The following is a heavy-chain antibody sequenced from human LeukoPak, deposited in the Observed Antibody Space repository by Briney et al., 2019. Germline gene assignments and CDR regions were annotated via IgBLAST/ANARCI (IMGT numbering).Heavy chain of an antibody. CDR1: GYSFTSYW. V-gene: IGHV5-10-1*01. Sequence: GESLKISCKGSGYSFTSYWISWVRQMHGKGLEWMGRIDPSDSYTNYSPSFQGHVTISADKSISTAYLQWSSLKASDTAMYYCARHPDIVVVPADDWFDPWGQGTLVTVSS. CDR3: ARHPDIVVVPADDWFDP. J-gene: IGHJ5*02. CDR2: IDPSDSYT. D-gene: IGHD2-2*01.